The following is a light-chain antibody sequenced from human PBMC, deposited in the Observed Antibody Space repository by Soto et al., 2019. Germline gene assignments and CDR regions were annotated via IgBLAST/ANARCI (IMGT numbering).Light chain of an antibody. CDR2: DVS. Sequence: QPVLTQPASVSGSAGQSITMSCTGTSSDVGYYNYVSWYQLHPGKAPKLMIYDVSNRPSGISNRFSGSKSGNAASLTISGLQAEDEADYYCSSYTGSNTYVFGTGTKVTVL. CDR3: SSYTGSNTYV. CDR1: SSDVGYYNY. J-gene: IGLJ1*01. V-gene: IGLV2-14*03.